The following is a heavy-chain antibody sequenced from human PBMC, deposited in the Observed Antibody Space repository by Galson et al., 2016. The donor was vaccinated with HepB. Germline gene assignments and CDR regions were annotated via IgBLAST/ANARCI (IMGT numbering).Heavy chain of an antibody. CDR2: ISGNGGTT. J-gene: IGHJ4*02. CDR3: ARGLYEGQRGPPVEYDF. D-gene: IGHD3-16*01. Sequence: GLEWVSVISGNGGTTHYADYVKGRFTISRDNSKTTLYLEVNGLRAEDTAIYYCARGLYEGQRGPPVEYDFWGQGTPVTVSS. V-gene: IGHV3-23*01.